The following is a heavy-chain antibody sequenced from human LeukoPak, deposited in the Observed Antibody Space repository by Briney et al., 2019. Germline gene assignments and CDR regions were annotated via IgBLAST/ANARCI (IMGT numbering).Heavy chain of an antibody. CDR1: GGSISSFY. V-gene: IGHV4-59*01. Sequence: SETLSLTCAVSGGSISSFYWSWIRQPPGKGLEWIGYIYYSGSTKYNPSLKSRVTISVDTSKNQFSLKLRSVTAADTAVYYCARARDITMVRGVLITATGGYYFDYWGQGTLVTVS. J-gene: IGHJ4*02. CDR3: ARARDITMVRGVLITATGGYYFDY. D-gene: IGHD3-10*01. CDR2: IYYSGST.